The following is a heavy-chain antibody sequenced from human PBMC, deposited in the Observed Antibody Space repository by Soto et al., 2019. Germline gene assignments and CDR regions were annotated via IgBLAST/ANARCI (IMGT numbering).Heavy chain of an antibody. D-gene: IGHD5-12*01. J-gene: IGHJ4*02. CDR2: IIPIFGTA. CDR1: GGTFSSYA. V-gene: IGHV1-69*13. CDR3: AREDQSRVATIPTGLDY. Sequence: SVKVSCKASGGTFSSYAISWVRQAPGQGLEWMGGIIPIFGTANYAQKFQGRVTITADESTSTAYMELSSLRSEDTAVYYCAREDQSRVATIPTGLDYWGQGTLVTVSS.